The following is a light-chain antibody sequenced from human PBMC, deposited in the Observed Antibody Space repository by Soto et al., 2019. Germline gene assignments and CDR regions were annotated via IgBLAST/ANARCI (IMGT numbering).Light chain of an antibody. Sequence: DLVMTQTPLSSPVTLGQPASISCRSSQSLVPSDGNTYLSWFQQRPGQPPRPLICKISNRFSGVPDRFSGSGAGTDFTLKISRVEVEDVGTYYCMQATQFPITFGQGTRLEI. CDR3: MQATQFPIT. V-gene: IGKV2-24*01. CDR1: QSLVPSDGNTY. CDR2: KIS. J-gene: IGKJ5*01.